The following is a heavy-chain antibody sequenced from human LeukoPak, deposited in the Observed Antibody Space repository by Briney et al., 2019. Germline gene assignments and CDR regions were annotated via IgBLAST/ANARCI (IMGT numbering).Heavy chain of an antibody. J-gene: IGHJ6*02. Sequence: PSETLSLTCTVSGGSITSSIDYWGWVRQPPGKGMEWIATIYYSTSTQYNPSLKSRVTMSVDTSKNQFSLKLSSMTAADTAVYYCARHQCSGTRCYNFYFYGMDVWGQGTTVTVSS. CDR3: ARHQCSGTRCYNFYFYGMDV. V-gene: IGHV4-39*01. D-gene: IGHD2-2*02. CDR1: GGSITSSIDY. CDR2: IYYSTST.